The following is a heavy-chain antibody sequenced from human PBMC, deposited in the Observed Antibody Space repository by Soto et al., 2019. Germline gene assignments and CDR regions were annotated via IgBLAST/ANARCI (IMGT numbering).Heavy chain of an antibody. CDR1: GGTFSSYA. J-gene: IGHJ5*02. Sequence: SVKVSCKASGGTFSSYAISWVRQAPGQGLEWMGGIIPIFGTANYAQKFQGRVTITADESTSTAYMELSSLRSEDTAVYYCAGNYDFWSGPSNYNWFDPWGQGTLVTVSS. V-gene: IGHV1-69*13. D-gene: IGHD3-3*01. CDR2: IIPIFGTA. CDR3: AGNYDFWSGPSNYNWFDP.